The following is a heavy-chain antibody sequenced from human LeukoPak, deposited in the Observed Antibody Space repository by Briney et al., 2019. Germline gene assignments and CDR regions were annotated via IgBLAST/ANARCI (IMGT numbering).Heavy chain of an antibody. CDR2: ISFDRNNQ. J-gene: IGHJ4*02. V-gene: IGHV3-30*19. Sequence: PGGSLRLSCAASGFTFSSNGMHWVRQAPGKGLEWVAFISFDRNNQYYADSVKGRFTISRDNSKNTLYLQMNSMRTDDTAVYYCARGDATFDSCGQGTRVTVSS. CDR1: GFTFSSNG. CDR3: ARGDATFDS.